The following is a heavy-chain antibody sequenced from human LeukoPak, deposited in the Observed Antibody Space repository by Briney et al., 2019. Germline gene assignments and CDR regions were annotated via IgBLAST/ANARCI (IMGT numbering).Heavy chain of an antibody. D-gene: IGHD6-19*01. J-gene: IGHJ4*02. CDR3: TTDLRRAVAGKIDY. V-gene: IGHV3-15*01. CDR1: GFTVSDVW. CDR2: IKSKSDGGTT. Sequence: GGSLRLSCGASGFTVSDVWMSWVRQAPGKGLEWLVRIKSKSDGGTTDYAAPVKGRFTISRDDSKNTLYLQMNSLKTEDTAVYYCTTDLRRAVAGKIDYWGQGTLVTVSS.